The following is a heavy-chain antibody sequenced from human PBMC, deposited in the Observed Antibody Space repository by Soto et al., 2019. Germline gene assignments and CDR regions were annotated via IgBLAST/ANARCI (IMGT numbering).Heavy chain of an antibody. CDR1: GYTFISYG. J-gene: IGHJ6*02. CDR3: ARGTRYGSSSSPQSGDYYYGMDV. D-gene: IGHD2-2*01. V-gene: IGHV1-18*01. Sequence: ASVKVSCKASGYTFISYGISWVRQAPGQGLEWMGWISAYNGDTNYAEKVQGRVTLTTDTSTSTAYMELGSLRSDDTAVYYCARGTRYGSSSSPQSGDYYYGMDVWGQGTTVTVSS. CDR2: ISAYNGDT.